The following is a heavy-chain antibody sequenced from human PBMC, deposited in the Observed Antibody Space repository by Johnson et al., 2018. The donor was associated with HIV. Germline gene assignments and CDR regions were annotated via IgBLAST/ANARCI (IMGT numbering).Heavy chain of an antibody. CDR1: GFTFSSYG. Sequence: QVQLVESGGGVVQPGGSLRLSCVASGFTFSSYGMHWVRQAPGKGLEWGAFIQYDESDKYYADSLKGRFTISRDNSKNTLFLQMNSLRAEDTAVYYCAKDRGSGWPDGFEVWGQGAMVTVSS. D-gene: IGHD6-19*01. CDR2: IQYDESDK. CDR3: AKDRGSGWPDGFEV. V-gene: IGHV3-30*02. J-gene: IGHJ3*01.